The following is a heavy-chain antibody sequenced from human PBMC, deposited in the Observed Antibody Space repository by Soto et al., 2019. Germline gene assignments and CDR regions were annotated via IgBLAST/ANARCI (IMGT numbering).Heavy chain of an antibody. Sequence: SETLSLTCTVSGGSISSYYWSWIRQPPGKGLEWIGYIYYSGSTNYNPSLKGRFTISRDNSKNTLSLQMNSLRTEDTAVYYCGKDLGWPRPSYPDYWGQGIRVTVSS. V-gene: IGHV4-59*12. CDR2: IYYSGST. D-gene: IGHD5-12*01. CDR3: GKDLGWPRPSYPDY. CDR1: GGSISSYY. J-gene: IGHJ4*02.